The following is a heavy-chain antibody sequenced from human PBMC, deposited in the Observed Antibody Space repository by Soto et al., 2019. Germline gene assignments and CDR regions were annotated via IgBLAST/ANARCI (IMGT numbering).Heavy chain of an antibody. CDR1: GFTFSSYG. CDR2: ISYNASNK. J-gene: IGHJ4*02. Sequence: PGGSLRLSCAASGFTFSSYGMHWVRQAPGKGLEWVAIISYNASNKSYADSVGGRFTISRDNSKSTLYLQMNSLRTEDTAVYYRAKEVPTNPLDSWGQGTLVTVSS. CDR3: AKEVPTNPLDS. D-gene: IGHD5-12*01. V-gene: IGHV3-30*18.